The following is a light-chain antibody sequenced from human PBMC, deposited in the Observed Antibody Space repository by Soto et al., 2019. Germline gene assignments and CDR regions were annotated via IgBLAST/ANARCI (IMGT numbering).Light chain of an antibody. CDR2: DTS. J-gene: IGKJ4*01. CDR3: QQYRSSPLT. CDR1: QSVGSY. Sequence: EIVLTQSPGTLSLSPGERATLSCRASQSVGSYLAWYQQKPGQAPRLLISDTSSRATGIPDRFSGSGSGTDFALNISRLEPEDFAVFYCQQYRSSPLTFGGGTKVEIK. V-gene: IGKV3-20*01.